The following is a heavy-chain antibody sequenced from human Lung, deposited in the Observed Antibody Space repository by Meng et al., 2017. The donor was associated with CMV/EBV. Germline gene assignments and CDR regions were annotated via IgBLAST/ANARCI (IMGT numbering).Heavy chain of an antibody. J-gene: IGHJ5*02. D-gene: IGHD2-2*01. CDR3: ARGTGYCSSTSCYPFDP. Sequence: SVSSASDSWSWIRQPAGKGLEWIAYVYYGGGTNYNPSLKSRVTISVDTSKNQFSLKLSSVTAADTAVYYCARGTGYCSSTSCYPFDPWGQGTLVTVSS. CDR1: SVSSASDS. V-gene: IGHV4-61*01. CDR2: VYYGGGT.